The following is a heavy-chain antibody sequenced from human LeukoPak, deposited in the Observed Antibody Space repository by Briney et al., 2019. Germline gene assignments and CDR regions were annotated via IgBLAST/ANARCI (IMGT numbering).Heavy chain of an antibody. CDR3: ARVNTLITMVRGVFDY. CDR2: INHSGST. J-gene: IGHJ4*02. CDR1: GGSFSGYY. D-gene: IGHD3-10*01. Sequence: SETLSLTCAVYGGSFSGYYWSWIRQPPGKGLEWIGEINHSGSTNYNPSLKSRVTVSVDTSKNQFSLKLSSVTAADTAVYYCARVNTLITMVRGVFDYWGQGTLVTVSS. V-gene: IGHV4-34*01.